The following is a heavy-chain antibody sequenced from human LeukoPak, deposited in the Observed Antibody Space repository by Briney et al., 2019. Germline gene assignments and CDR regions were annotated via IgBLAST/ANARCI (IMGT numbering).Heavy chain of an antibody. V-gene: IGHV3-23*01. Sequence: GGSLRLSCTASGFTFRTYAMNLVRQAPGKGLEWLSGISGSGNGTYYADSVKGRFTISRDNSKNMVYLQMNSLTVEDAATYYCAKRTMSAFDSWGQGTLLIVSS. CDR2: ISGSGNGT. D-gene: IGHD5-24*01. J-gene: IGHJ4*02. CDR1: GFTFRTYA. CDR3: AKRTMSAFDS.